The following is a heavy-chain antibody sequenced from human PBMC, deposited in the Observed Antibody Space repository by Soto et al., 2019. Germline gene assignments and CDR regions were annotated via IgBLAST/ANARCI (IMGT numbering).Heavy chain of an antibody. D-gene: IGHD2-15*01. CDR1: GYSFTSYW. J-gene: IGHJ3*02. CDR3: ASDSHCDGGNCPMGGFDM. V-gene: IGHV5-51*01. Sequence: GESLKISCKGSGYSFTSYWIGWARQMPGKGLEWVGIIYPGNSNTMYSPFFQGQVTISADTALSTTYLQWDTLKPSDTAIYFCASDSHCDGGNCPMGGFDMWGQGTMVTV. CDR2: IYPGNSNT.